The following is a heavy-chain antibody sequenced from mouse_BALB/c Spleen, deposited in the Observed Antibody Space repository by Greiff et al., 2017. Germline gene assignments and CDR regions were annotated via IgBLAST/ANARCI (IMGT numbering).Heavy chain of an antibody. J-gene: IGHJ4*01. CDR1: GYTFTSYY. V-gene: IGHV1S81*02. CDR2: INPSNGGT. Sequence: VKLVESGAELVKPGASVKLSCKASGYTFTSYYMYWVKQRPGQGLEWIGEINPSNGGTNFNEKFKSKATLTVDKSSSTAYMQLSSLTSEDSAVYYCTTVVAKYYAMDYWGQGTSVTVSS. D-gene: IGHD1-1*01. CDR3: TTVVAKYYAMDY.